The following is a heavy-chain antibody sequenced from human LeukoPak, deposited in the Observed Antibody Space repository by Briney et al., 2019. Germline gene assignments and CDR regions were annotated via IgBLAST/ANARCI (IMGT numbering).Heavy chain of an antibody. CDR2: ISGNGGST. CDR3: VKEHCSSTSCFYFDY. V-gene: IGHV3-64D*06. D-gene: IGHD2-2*01. J-gene: IGHJ4*02. CDR1: GFTFSNFG. Sequence: GGSLRLFCSASGFTFSNFGRHWVRQAPGKGLEYVSAISGNGGSTHYADSMKGRFTISRDNSKNTLYLQMTSLKAEDTAVYYCVKEHCSSTSCFYFDYWGQGTLVTVSS.